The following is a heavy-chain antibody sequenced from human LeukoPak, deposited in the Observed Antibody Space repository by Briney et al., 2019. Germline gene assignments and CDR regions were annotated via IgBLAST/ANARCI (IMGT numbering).Heavy chain of an antibody. CDR1: GYSFTSYW. CDR3: ARLVLDDILTGYYKGGDWFDP. Sequence: GESLKISCKGSGYSFTSYWIGLVREMPGKGLEWMGIIYPGDSDTRYSPSFQGQVTISADKSISTAYLQWSSLKASDTAMYYCARLVLDDILTGYYKGGDWFDPWGQGTLVTVSS. D-gene: IGHD3-9*01. J-gene: IGHJ5*02. V-gene: IGHV5-51*01. CDR2: IYPGDSDT.